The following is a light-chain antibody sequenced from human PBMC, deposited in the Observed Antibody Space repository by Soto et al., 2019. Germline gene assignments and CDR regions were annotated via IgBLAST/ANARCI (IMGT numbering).Light chain of an antibody. V-gene: IGKV1-17*01. Sequence: DIQLTQSTSSLSASVGDRVTITCRASQGVSNYLTWYQQKPGEAPKRLIYAASTLHSGVPSRFSGSGSGTEFTLTISSLQPEDFAIYYCLQHNTFPWTFGQGTRVDI. CDR2: AAS. CDR1: QGVSNY. J-gene: IGKJ1*01. CDR3: LQHNTFPWT.